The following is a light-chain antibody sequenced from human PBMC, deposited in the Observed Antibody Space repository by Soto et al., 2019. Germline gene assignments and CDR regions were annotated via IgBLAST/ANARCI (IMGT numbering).Light chain of an antibody. CDR2: LNSDGSH. J-gene: IGLJ3*02. CDR3: LIWGTGVRV. V-gene: IGLV4-69*01. CDR1: SGHSSYS. Sequence: QPVLTQSPSASASLGASVKLTCTLSSGHSSYSIAWHQQQPEKGPRFLMKLNSDGSHTRGDGISDRFSGSSSGAERYLTISSLQSEDEADYYCLIWGTGVRVFGGGTKLTVL.